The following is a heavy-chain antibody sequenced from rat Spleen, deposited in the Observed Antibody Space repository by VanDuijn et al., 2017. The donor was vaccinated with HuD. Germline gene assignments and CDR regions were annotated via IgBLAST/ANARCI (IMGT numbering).Heavy chain of an antibody. D-gene: IGHD1-10*01. CDR1: GFTFSNYD. V-gene: IGHV5-25*01. Sequence: EVQLVESGGGLVQPGRSMKLSCAASGFTFSNYDMAWVRQAPTKGLEWVASITNTGGSTYYPDSVKGRFTISRDNAKSTLYLQMNSLRSEDTATYYCTRRGYNNYYFDYWGQGVMVTVSS. CDR2: ITNTGGST. CDR3: TRRGYNNYYFDY. J-gene: IGHJ2*01.